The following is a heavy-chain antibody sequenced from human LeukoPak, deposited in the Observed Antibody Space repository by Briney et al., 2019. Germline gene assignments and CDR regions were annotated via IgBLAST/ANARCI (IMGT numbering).Heavy chain of an antibody. CDR1: GGSISSGSYY. D-gene: IGHD7-27*01. CDR3: ARDDRRTGRDY. J-gene: IGHJ4*02. CDR2: IYTSGST. V-gene: IGHV4-61*02. Sequence: SQTLSLTCTVSGGSISSGSYYWSWIRQPAGKGLEWIGRIYTSGSTNYNPSLKSRVTISVDTSKNQFSLKLSSVTAADTAVYYCARDDRRTGRDYWGQGTLVTVSS.